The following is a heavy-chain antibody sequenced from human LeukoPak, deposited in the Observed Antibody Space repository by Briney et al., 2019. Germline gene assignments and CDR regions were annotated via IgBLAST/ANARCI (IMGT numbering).Heavy chain of an antibody. CDR1: GGSLFSTDHS. Sequence: PSETLSLTCTVSGGSLFSTDHSWTWIRQHPGKGLEWIGYIYYSGTTYYNPSLKSRVTMSVDTSVNQFSLGMTSVTAADTAVYFCARDPHGYSRLDYWGQGTPVTVSS. CDR3: ARDPHGYSRLDY. D-gene: IGHD5-24*01. J-gene: IGHJ4*02. V-gene: IGHV4-31*03. CDR2: IYYSGTT.